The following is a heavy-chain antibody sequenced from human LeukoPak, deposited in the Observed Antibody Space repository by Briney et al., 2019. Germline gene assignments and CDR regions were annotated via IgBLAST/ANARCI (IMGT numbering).Heavy chain of an antibody. CDR2: INPDSGYT. J-gene: IGHJ6*02. V-gene: IGHV1-2*02. Sequence: ASVKVSCKTSGYTFTDYYIHWVRQAPGQGLEWMGWINPDSGYTNYAQKFQGRVTMTRDTSINAAYMELSRLTSDDTAVYYCARQRRGGWDLLNGMDVWGQGTTVTISS. D-gene: IGHD1-26*01. CDR3: ARQRRGGWDLLNGMDV. CDR1: GYTFTDYY.